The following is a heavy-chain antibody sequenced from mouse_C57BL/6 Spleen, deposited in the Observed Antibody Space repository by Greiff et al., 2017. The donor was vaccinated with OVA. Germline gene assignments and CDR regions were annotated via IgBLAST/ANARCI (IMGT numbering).Heavy chain of an antibody. J-gene: IGHJ3*01. CDR1: GYTFTSYW. CDR2: IHPSDSDT. D-gene: IGHD1-1*01. Sequence: QVQLQQPGAELVKPGASVKVSCKASGYTFTSYWMHWVKQRPGQGLEWIGRIHPSDSDTNYNQKFKGKATLTVDKSSSTAYMPLSSLPSEDSAVYYCAIEDYYGSSPFAYWGQGTLVTVSA. CDR3: AIEDYYGSSPFAY. V-gene: IGHV1-74*01.